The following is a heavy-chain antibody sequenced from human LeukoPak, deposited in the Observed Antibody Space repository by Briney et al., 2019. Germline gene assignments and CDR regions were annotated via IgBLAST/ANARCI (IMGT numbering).Heavy chain of an antibody. CDR2: ISSGGSTI. D-gene: IGHD3-10*01. J-gene: IGHJ4*02. CDR3: ARDLSLTMVRGVID. CDR1: GFTFSDYY. V-gene: IGHV3-11*04. Sequence: PGGSLRLSCAVSGFTFSDYYMSWIRQAPGKGLEWVSYISSGGSTISHADSVKGRFTISRDNAENSLYLQMNSLRAEDTAVYYCARDLSLTMVRGVIDWGQGTLVTVSS.